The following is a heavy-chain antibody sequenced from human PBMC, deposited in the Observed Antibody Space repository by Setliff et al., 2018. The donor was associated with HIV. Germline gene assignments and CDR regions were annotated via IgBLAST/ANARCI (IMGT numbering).Heavy chain of an antibody. D-gene: IGHD3-10*01. CDR3: ARNFGLSPSGKYYYYYGMDI. J-gene: IGHJ6*02. Sequence: ASVKVSCKTFGYSFTAYQMHWLRQAPGQGLEWMGRINRDNGGIDYAQKFQGRVTVTRDTSINTAYMELSSLRYDDTAVYYCARNFGLSPSGKYYYYYGMDIWGQGTTVTVS. CDR1: GYSFTAYQ. V-gene: IGHV1-2*06. CDR2: INRDNGGI.